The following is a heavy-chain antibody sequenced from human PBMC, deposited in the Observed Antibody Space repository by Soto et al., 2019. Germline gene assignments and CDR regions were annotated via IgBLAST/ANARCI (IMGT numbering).Heavy chain of an antibody. D-gene: IGHD4-17*01. V-gene: IGHV1-18*01. Sequence: QVQLVQSGAEVKKPGASVKVSCKASGYTFTTYGISWVRQAPGQGLEWMGWTSPYNGNTNYAQKLQGRVTMTTDTSTSTAYLDLRSLRSDDTAVYYCARVTLSYGDHINWLDPWGQGTLVTVSS. CDR2: TSPYNGNT. CDR1: GYTFTTYG. CDR3: ARVTLSYGDHINWLDP. J-gene: IGHJ5*02.